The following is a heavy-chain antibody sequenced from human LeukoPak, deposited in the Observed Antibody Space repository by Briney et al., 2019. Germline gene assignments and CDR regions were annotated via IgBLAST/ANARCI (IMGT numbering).Heavy chain of an antibody. Sequence: SGGSLRLSCAASGFTFSSYWMSWVRQAPGKGLEWVGRIKSKTDGGTTDYAAPVKGRFTISRDDSKNTLFLQMNSLKTEDTAVYYCTTDALESPDYWGQGTLVTVSS. CDR3: TTDALESPDY. CDR2: IKSKTDGGTT. J-gene: IGHJ4*02. V-gene: IGHV3-15*01. CDR1: GFTFSSYW. D-gene: IGHD1-1*01.